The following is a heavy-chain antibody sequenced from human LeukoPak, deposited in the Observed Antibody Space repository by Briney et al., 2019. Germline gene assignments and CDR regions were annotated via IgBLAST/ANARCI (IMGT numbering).Heavy chain of an antibody. CDR2: ISGSGGST. CDR3: AKNKGRFLEWLLSQYYYYYMDV. J-gene: IGHJ6*03. D-gene: IGHD3-3*01. Sequence: GGSLRLSCAASGFTFSSYAMSWVRQAPGKGLEWVSAISGSGGSTYYADSVKGRFTISRDNSKNTLYLQMNSLRAEDTAVYYCAKNKGRFLEWLLSQYYYYYMDVWGKGTTVTVSS. V-gene: IGHV3-23*01. CDR1: GFTFSSYA.